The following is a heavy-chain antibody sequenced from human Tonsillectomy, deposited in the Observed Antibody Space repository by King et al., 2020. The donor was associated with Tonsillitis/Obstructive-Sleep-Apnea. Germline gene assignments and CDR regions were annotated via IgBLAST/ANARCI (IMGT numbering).Heavy chain of an antibody. J-gene: IGHJ6*02. V-gene: IGHV3-74*01. CDR3: ARTADIVVVPSAESNKIPHYYYGMDV. Sequence: VQLVESGGALAQPGGSLRLSCAASGFTFSRYWMHWVRQAPGKGLVWVSRINSDGSSTNYADSVKGRFTISRDNAKSTLYLQMNSLRAEDTAVYYCARTADIVVVPSAESNKIPHYYYGMDVWGQGTTVTVSS. CDR1: GFTFSRYW. CDR2: INSDGSST. D-gene: IGHD2-2*01.